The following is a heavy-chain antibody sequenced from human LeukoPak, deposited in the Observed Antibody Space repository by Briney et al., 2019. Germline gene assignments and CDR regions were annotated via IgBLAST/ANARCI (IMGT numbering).Heavy chain of an antibody. V-gene: IGHV4-59*07. D-gene: IGHD3-22*01. CDR2: IYYRGSP. CDR1: GRSISSYY. Sequence: PADTLSLTCTLSGRSISSYYWSWARQPPGKGLEWLGYIYYRGSPNFHPPRKGRVPIPVDTSKNQFSLKLSSVTAGDTAVYYCARAPPYSSATRWFDYWGQGTLVTVSS. CDR3: ARAPPYSSATRWFDY. J-gene: IGHJ4*02.